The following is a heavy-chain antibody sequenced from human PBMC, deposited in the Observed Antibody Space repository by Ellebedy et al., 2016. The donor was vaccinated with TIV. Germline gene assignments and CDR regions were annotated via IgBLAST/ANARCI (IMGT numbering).Heavy chain of an antibody. J-gene: IGHJ4*02. CDR3: ARDSDWKPVDY. D-gene: IGHD6-19*01. CDR2: IKEDGSKE. CDR1: GFTFSSYW. Sequence: GESLKISCAASGFTFSSYWMTWVRQAPGKGLERVANIKEDGSKENYVDSVKGRFTISRDNAKKSLYLQMSSLRAEDTAVYYCARDSDWKPVDYWGQGTLVTVSS. V-gene: IGHV3-7*03.